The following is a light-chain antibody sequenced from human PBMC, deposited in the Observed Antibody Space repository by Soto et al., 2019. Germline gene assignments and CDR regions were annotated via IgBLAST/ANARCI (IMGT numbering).Light chain of an antibody. CDR1: SSNIGNNY. V-gene: IGLV1-51*02. CDR2: ENN. CDR3: GTWDSTYV. J-gene: IGLJ1*01. Sequence: QAVLTQPPSVSAAPGQKVTISCSGSSSNIGNNYVSWYQQLPGTAPKLLIYENNKRPSGIPDRFSGSKSGTSATLGITGLQTGDEADYYCGTWDSTYVFGTGTKLTVL.